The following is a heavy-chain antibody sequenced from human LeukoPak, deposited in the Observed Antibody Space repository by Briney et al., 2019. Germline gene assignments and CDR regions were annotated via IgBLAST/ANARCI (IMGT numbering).Heavy chain of an antibody. CDR3: ARGHTEGGYYSSGPHDY. D-gene: IGHD3-22*01. V-gene: IGHV1-69*04. J-gene: IGHJ4*02. CDR1: GGTFSSYA. CDR2: IIPILGIA. Sequence: GSSVKVSCKASGGTFSSYAISWVRQAPGQGLEWMGRIIPILGIANYAQKFQGRVTITADKSTSTAYMELSSLRSEDTAVYYCARGHTEGGYYSSGPHDYWGQGTLVTVSS.